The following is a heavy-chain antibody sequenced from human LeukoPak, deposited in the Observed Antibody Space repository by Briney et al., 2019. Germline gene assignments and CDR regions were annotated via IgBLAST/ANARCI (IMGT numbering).Heavy chain of an antibody. D-gene: IGHD6-19*01. J-gene: IGHJ4*02. V-gene: IGHV3-21*01. CDR3: ASLSTGYSSGWYNNFDY. Sequence: GGSLRLSCAASGLTFSTYTMNWVRQAPGKGLEWVSSISSGSSYIYYADSVKGRFTISRDNARNSLYLQMNSLRAEDTAVYYCASLSTGYSSGWYNNFDYWGQGTLVTVSS. CDR2: ISSGSSYI. CDR1: GLTFSTYT.